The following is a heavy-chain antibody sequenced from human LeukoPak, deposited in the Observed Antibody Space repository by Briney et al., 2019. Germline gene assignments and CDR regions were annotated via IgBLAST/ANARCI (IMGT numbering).Heavy chain of an antibody. CDR2: INHSGST. J-gene: IGHJ4*02. CDR1: GGSFSGYY. D-gene: IGHD3-10*01. CDR3: AASSGSFPVDY. Sequence: SETLSLTCAVYGGSFSGYYWSWIRQPPGKGLGWIGEINHSGSTNYNPSLKSRVTISVDTSKNQFSLKLSSVTAADTAVYYCAASSGSFPVDYWGQGTLVTVSS. V-gene: IGHV4-34*01.